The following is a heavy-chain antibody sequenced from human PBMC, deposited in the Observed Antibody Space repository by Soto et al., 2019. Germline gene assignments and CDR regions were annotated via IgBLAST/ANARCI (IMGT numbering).Heavy chain of an antibody. V-gene: IGHV4-4*02. CDR1: GASISSNDW. Sequence: QVQLQESGPGLVMPSGTLSLTCAVSGASISSNDWWNWVRQPPGKGLEWIGEIYHGGTTIYNPSLNSRVSISIDESKNHFSLKLTSVTAADTAVYDCARDFKAPKDAWAFDYWGQGILVTVSS. J-gene: IGHJ4*02. CDR2: IYHGGTT. D-gene: IGHD3-16*01. CDR3: ARDFKAPKDAWAFDY.